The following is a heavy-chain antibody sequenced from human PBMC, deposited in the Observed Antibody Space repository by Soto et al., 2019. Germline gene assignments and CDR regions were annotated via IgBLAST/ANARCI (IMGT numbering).Heavy chain of an antibody. CDR3: ARGDNWNDYYYGMDV. CDR2: IIPILGIA. D-gene: IGHD1-1*01. V-gene: IGHV1-69*10. Sequence: ASVKVSCKASGGTFSSYAISWVRQAPGQGLEWMGGIIPILGIANYAQKFQGRVTITADKSTSTAYMELSSLRSEDTAVYYCARGDNWNDYYYGMDVWGQGTTVTVSS. J-gene: IGHJ6*02. CDR1: GGTFSSYA.